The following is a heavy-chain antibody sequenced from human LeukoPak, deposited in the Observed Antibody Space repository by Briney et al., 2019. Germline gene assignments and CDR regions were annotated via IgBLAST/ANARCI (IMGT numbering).Heavy chain of an antibody. CDR1: GFTISSYG. CDR2: INQDGSEK. CDR3: ARDRSFARDTSGYFSY. J-gene: IGHJ4*02. Sequence: GGSMRLSCAAYGFTISSYGMHWVRQAPGKGLEWVANINQDGSEKYYVDSVKGRFTISRDNAKNSLYLQMNSLRAEDTAVYYCARDRSFARDTSGYFSYWGQGTLVTVSS. D-gene: IGHD3-22*01. V-gene: IGHV3-7*01.